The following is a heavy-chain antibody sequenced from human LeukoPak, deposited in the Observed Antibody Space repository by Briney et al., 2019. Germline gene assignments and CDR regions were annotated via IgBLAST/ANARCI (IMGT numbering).Heavy chain of an antibody. CDR1: GYIFTNYG. J-gene: IGHJ4*02. Sequence: GASVKVSCKASGYIFTNYGLSWVRQAPGQGLEWMGWISAYNRNTNYAQKLQGRVTMTEDTSTDTAYMELSSLRSEDTAVYYCATLWFGEFEEKYFDYWGQGTLVTVSS. V-gene: IGHV1-18*01. D-gene: IGHD3-10*01. CDR2: ISAYNRNT. CDR3: ATLWFGEFEEKYFDY.